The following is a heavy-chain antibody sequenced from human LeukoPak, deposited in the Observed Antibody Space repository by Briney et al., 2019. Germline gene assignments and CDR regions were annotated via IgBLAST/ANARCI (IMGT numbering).Heavy chain of an antibody. Sequence: SETLSLTCTVSGGSISSYYWSWIRQPPGKGLEWIAYIYYSGSTNYNPSLKSRVTISVDTSKNQLSLKLSSVTAADMAMYYCARGDYGDYAFYIWGQGTLVTVSS. CDR3: ARGDYGDYAFYI. V-gene: IGHV4-59*12. CDR2: IYYSGST. D-gene: IGHD4-17*01. CDR1: GGSISSYY. J-gene: IGHJ3*02.